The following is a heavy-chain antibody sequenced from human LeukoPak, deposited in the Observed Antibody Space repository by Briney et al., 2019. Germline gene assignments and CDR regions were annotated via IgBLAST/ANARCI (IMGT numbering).Heavy chain of an antibody. D-gene: IGHD5-18*01. CDR1: GGSISSHY. Sequence: PSETLSLTCAVSGGSISSHYWSWIRQPPGKGLEWIADSGSTECNPSLNSRVTISVDTSNNQFSLKLSSVTAADTAVYYCARRNLGGFTYGLVGYYYMDVWGKGTTVTVSS. CDR3: ARRNLGGFTYGLVGYYYMDV. CDR2: SGST. J-gene: IGHJ6*03. V-gene: IGHV4-59*11.